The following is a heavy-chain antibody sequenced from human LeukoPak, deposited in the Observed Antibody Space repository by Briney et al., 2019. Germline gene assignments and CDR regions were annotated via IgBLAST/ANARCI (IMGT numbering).Heavy chain of an antibody. Sequence: ASVKVSCKASGYTFTGYYMHWVRQAPGQGLEWMGWINPNSGGTNYAQKFQGRVTMTRDTSISTAYMELSRLRSDDTAVYYCARDPRYCGGDCYWRENKYYYYYMDVWGKGTTVTVSS. D-gene: IGHD2-21*02. CDR1: GYTFTGYY. J-gene: IGHJ6*03. CDR2: INPNSGGT. CDR3: ARDPRYCGGDCYWRENKYYYYYMDV. V-gene: IGHV1-2*02.